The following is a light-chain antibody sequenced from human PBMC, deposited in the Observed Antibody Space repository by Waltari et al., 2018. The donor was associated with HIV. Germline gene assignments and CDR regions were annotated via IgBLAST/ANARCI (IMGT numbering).Light chain of an antibody. CDR1: SSNIGSNY. CDR3: AAWDDSLSGHVV. J-gene: IGLJ2*01. V-gene: IGLV1-47*01. Sequence: QSVLTQPPSASGTPGQRVTISCSGSSSNIGSNYGYWYQQPPGTAPQLLIYRNNQRPSGVPDRFSGSKSGTSASLAISGLRSEDEADYYCAAWDDSLSGHVVFGGGTKLTVL. CDR2: RNN.